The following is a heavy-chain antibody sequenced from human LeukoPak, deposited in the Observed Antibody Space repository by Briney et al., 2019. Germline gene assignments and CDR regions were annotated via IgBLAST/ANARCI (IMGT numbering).Heavy chain of an antibody. J-gene: IGHJ3*02. CDR1: GGSINSYY. Sequence: SETLSLTCTVSGGSINSYYWNWIRQPPGKGLEWIGFIYYSGSTNYNPSLKSRLTISVDTSKNQFSLKLNSVTAADTAVYYCVRGFYGDHVSYDAFDIWGPGAMVTVSS. CDR3: VRGFYGDHVSYDAFDI. D-gene: IGHD4-17*01. CDR2: IYYSGST. V-gene: IGHV4-59*01.